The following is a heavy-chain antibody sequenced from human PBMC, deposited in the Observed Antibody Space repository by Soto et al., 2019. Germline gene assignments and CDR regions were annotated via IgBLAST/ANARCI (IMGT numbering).Heavy chain of an antibody. D-gene: IGHD2-8*01. Sequence: SETLSLTCTVSGGSISSSSYYWGWIRQPPGKGLEWIGSIYYSGSTYYNPSLKSRVTISVDTSKNQFSLKLSSVTAADTAVYYCARGNSDCTNGVCHRGIDYWGQGTLVTVSS. CDR3: ARGNSDCTNGVCHRGIDY. CDR2: IYYSGST. V-gene: IGHV4-39*01. J-gene: IGHJ4*02. CDR1: GGSISSSSYY.